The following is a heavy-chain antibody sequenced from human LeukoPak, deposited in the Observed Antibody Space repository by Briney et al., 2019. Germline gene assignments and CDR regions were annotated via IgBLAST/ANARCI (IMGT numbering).Heavy chain of an antibody. D-gene: IGHD5-24*01. Sequence: ASVKVSCKASGGTFSSYAISWVRQAPGQGLEWMGWINPNSGGTNYAQKFQGRVTMTRDTSISTSFMELSRLRSDDTAVYYCARVTSRDGYNSPFDYWGQGTLVTVSS. J-gene: IGHJ4*02. CDR2: INPNSGGT. V-gene: IGHV1-2*02. CDR3: ARVTSRDGYNSPFDY. CDR1: GGTFSSYA.